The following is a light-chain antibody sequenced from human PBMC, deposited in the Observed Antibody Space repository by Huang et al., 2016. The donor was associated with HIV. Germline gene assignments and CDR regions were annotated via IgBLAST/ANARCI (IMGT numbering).Light chain of an antibody. Sequence: EIVLTQSPATLYLSPGERATLSCRASQSVSSYLAWYQQKPGQAPRLLIYDASNRATGMPARFSGSGSGTDCTLTISSLEPEDFAVYYCQQRSNWPPLTFGGGTKVEIK. CDR1: QSVSSY. CDR3: QQRSNWPPLT. V-gene: IGKV3-11*01. J-gene: IGKJ4*01. CDR2: DAS.